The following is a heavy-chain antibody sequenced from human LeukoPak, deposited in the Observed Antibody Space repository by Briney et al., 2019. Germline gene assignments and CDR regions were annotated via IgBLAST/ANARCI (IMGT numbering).Heavy chain of an antibody. V-gene: IGHV1-69*13. CDR1: GYTLSNYG. J-gene: IGHJ6*02. Sequence: GASVKVSCKASGYTLSNYGISWVRQAPGQGLEWMGGIIPIFGTAIYAQNFQDRVTITADESPSTAYMELSGLRAEDTAVYYCAKDQVRDTAMVDEYYYYGMDVWGQGTTVTVSS. CDR3: AKDQVRDTAMVDEYYYYGMDV. D-gene: IGHD5-18*01. CDR2: IIPIFGTA.